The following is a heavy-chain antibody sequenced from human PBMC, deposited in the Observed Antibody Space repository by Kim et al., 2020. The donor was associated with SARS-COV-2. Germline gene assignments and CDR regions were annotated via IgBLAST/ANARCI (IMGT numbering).Heavy chain of an antibody. CDR2: IRSKANSYAT. Sequence: GGSLRLSCAASGFTFSGSAMHWVRQASGKGLEWVGRIRSKANSYATAYAASVKGRFTISRDDSKNTAYLQMNNLKTEDTAVYYCTSVPGTTLAFWYAFDIWGQGTMVTVSS. J-gene: IGHJ3*02. D-gene: IGHD1-1*01. CDR3: TSVPGTTLAFWYAFDI. CDR1: GFTFSGSA. V-gene: IGHV3-73*01.